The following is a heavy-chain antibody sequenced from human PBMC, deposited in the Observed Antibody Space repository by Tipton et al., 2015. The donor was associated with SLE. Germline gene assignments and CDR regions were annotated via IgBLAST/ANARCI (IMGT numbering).Heavy chain of an antibody. J-gene: IGHJ2*01. CDR1: GYSISSGYY. Sequence: TLSLTCAVSGYSISSGYYWGWIRQPPGKGLEWIGSIYHSGSTYYNPSLKSRVTISVDTSKNQFSLKLSSVTAADTAVYYCARVGSSSWSLWYFDLWGRGTLVTVSS. CDR3: ARVGSSSWSLWYFDL. V-gene: IGHV4-38-2*01. CDR2: IYHSGST. D-gene: IGHD6-13*01.